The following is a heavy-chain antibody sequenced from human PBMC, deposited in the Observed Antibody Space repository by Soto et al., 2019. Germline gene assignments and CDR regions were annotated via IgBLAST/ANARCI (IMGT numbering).Heavy chain of an antibody. CDR3: ARHGRDCWSGHDFYYYGMDV. D-gene: IGHD3-3*01. CDR2: IYPGDSDT. CDR1: GYSFTSYW. V-gene: IGHV5-51*01. J-gene: IGHJ6*02. Sequence: LGESLKISCKGSGYSFTSYWIGWVRQMPGKGLEWVGIIYPGDSDTRYSPSFQGQVTISADKSISTAYLQWSSLKASDTAMYYCARHGRDCWSGHDFYYYGMDVWGQGTAVTVSS.